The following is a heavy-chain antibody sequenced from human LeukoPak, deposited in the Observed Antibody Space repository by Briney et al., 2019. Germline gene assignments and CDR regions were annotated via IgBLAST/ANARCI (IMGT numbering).Heavy chain of an antibody. Sequence: PGRSLRLSCAASGFTFDDYAMHWVRQAPGKGLEWVSGISWNSGSIGYADSVKGRFTISRDNAKKSLYLQMNTLRVEDTAVYYCARSPDGFDYWGQGTLVTVSS. J-gene: IGHJ4*02. V-gene: IGHV3-9*01. CDR2: ISWNSGSI. D-gene: IGHD1-14*01. CDR1: GFTFDDYA. CDR3: ARSPDGFDY.